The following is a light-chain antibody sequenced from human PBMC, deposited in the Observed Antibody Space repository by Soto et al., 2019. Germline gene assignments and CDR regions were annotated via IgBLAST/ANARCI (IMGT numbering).Light chain of an antibody. J-gene: IGKJ1*01. Sequence: EIVLTQSPGTLSFSPGERATLSCTASQSLSSNFLAWYQQKPGQAPRLLIYDTSSRATGIPDRFSGSGSGTDFTLTISRLEPEDFAHYFCHQTYSTPGTFGQGTKVEIK. CDR3: HQTYSTPGT. CDR1: QSLSSNF. CDR2: DTS. V-gene: IGKV3-20*01.